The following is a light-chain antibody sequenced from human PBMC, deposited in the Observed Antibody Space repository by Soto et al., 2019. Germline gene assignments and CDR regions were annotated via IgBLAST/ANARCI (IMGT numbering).Light chain of an antibody. J-gene: IGKJ1*01. CDR3: QQYGSSPWT. V-gene: IGKV3-20*01. Sequence: EIVMTQSPATLSVSPGERATLSCRASQRVSSSYLAWYQQKPGQAPRLLIYDASNRATGIPARFSGSGSGTDFTLTITRLEPEDFAVYYCQQYGSSPWTFGQGTKGDIK. CDR1: QRVSSSY. CDR2: DAS.